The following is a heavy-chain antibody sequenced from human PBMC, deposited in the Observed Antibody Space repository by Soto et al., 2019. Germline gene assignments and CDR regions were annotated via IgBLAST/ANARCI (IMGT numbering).Heavy chain of an antibody. Sequence: PVGSLRLSCTTSGFNFGAYLLTRVRQPPGKGLEWVGFVRSETYGATTEYATSVKGRFTISRDDSKATAYLQMYSLKTEDTAVYYCARPRGVRWPQFWGQGTLVTVSS. CDR1: GFNFGAYL. CDR2: VRSETYGATT. V-gene: IGHV3-49*04. D-gene: IGHD3-10*01. CDR3: ARPRGVRWPQF. J-gene: IGHJ4*02.